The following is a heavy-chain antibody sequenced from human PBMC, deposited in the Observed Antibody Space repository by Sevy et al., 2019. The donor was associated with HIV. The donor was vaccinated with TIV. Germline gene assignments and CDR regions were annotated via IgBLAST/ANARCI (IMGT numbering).Heavy chain of an antibody. CDR1: GFTFDDYG. CDR2: INWNGGST. V-gene: IGHV3-20*01. Sequence: GGSLRLSCAASGFTFDDYGMSWVRQAPGKGLEWLSGINWNGGSTGYADSVKGRFTISRDNAKNSLYLQMNSLRAEDTALYHCARAGYYDSSGPRVGYYYYYYMDVWGKGTTVTVSS. D-gene: IGHD3-22*01. CDR3: ARAGYYDSSGPRVGYYYYYYMDV. J-gene: IGHJ6*03.